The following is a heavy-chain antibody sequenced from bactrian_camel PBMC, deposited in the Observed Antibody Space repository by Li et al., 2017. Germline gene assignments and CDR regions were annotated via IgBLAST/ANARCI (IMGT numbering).Heavy chain of an antibody. CDR3: AADPSRSLCASTSIAPGYYPYNF. CDR1: GWFGRC. V-gene: IGHV3S53*01. D-gene: IGHD2*01. Sequence: HVQLVESGGGSVPAGGSLRLSCVASGWFGRCMGWFRQAPGKEREVVALIANDGTTRYPDSVKGRFVISKDNSDYHLTLQMNNLKPEDTARYYCAADPSRSLCASTSIAPGYYPYNFWGEGTQVTVS. CDR2: IANDGTT. J-gene: IGHJ4*01.